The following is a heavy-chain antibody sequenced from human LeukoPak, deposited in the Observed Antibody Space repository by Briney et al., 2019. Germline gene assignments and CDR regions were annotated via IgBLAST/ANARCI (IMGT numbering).Heavy chain of an antibody. V-gene: IGHV4-38-2*02. D-gene: IGHD2/OR15-2a*01. CDR1: GYSISSGYY. Sequence: SETLSLTCTVSGYSISSGYYWGWIQQPPGKGLEWIGSIYHSGSTYYNPSLKSRVTISVDTSKNQFSLKLSSVTAADTAAYYCARAIWPIYANWFDPWGQGTLVTVSS. J-gene: IGHJ5*02. CDR2: IYHSGST. CDR3: ARAIWPIYANWFDP.